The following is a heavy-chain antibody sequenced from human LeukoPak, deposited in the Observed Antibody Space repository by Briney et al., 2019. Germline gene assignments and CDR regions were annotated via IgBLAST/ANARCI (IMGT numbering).Heavy chain of an antibody. Sequence: GGSLRLSCAASGFTFSNAWMSWVRQAPGKGLEWVSAILGSGGSTYYADSVKGRFTVSRDNSKSTLYLQMNSLRAEDTALYYCAKWGDYDFLTGYYVPDYWGQGTLVTVSS. J-gene: IGHJ4*02. CDR1: GFTFSNAW. CDR2: ILGSGGST. D-gene: IGHD3-9*01. CDR3: AKWGDYDFLTGYYVPDY. V-gene: IGHV3-23*01.